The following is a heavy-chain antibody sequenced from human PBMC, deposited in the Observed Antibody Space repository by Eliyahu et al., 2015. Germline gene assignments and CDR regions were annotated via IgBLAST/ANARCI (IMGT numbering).Heavy chain of an antibody. J-gene: IGHJ4*02. CDR1: GGXIXSSXYY. V-gene: IGHV4-39*01. Sequence: QLQLQESXPGLVKPSETLSLTCTVXGGXIXSSXYYWGXIRQPPGKGXEWIGSIYYSGSTYYNPSLKSRVTISVDTSKNQFSLKLSSVTAADTAVYYCARRPDYATGPDDYWGQGTLVTVSS. CDR2: IYYSGST. D-gene: IGHD4-17*01. CDR3: ARRPDYATGPDDY.